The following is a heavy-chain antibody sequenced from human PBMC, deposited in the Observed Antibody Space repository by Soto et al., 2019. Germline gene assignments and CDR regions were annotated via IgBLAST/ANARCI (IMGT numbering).Heavy chain of an antibody. CDR2: FDPGDGET. J-gene: IGHJ4*02. Sequence: GASVKVSCKVYDYTFTELSIHWVRQAHGKGLEWVGGFDPGDGETNYAQKFQGRVTTTEDTSTDTAFMGLSSLKSEDTAVYYCAAYDSGGYYYGFGYWGQGTLVTVSS. D-gene: IGHD3-22*01. CDR3: AAYDSGGYYYGFGY. CDR1: DYTFTELS. V-gene: IGHV1-24*01.